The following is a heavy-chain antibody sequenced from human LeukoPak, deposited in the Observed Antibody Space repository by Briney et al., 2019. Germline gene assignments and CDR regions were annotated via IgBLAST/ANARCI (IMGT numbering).Heavy chain of an antibody. CDR1: GGAIRSYY. V-gene: IGHV4-4*09. Sequence: SETLSLTCAVSGGAIRSYYWSCIRQSPGKGLEWIGYIYSSGSTDYNPFLRGRVTISLDTSKNHYSLKLRSVTAADTAVYYCARHDEGRSSTSYRNKPLDCSVQRTLVTVSS. CDR2: IYSSGST. J-gene: IGHJ4*02. D-gene: IGHD2-2*01. CDR3: ARHDEGRSSTSYRNKPLDC.